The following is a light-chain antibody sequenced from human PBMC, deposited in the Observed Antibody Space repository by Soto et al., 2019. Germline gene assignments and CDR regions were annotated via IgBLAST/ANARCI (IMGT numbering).Light chain of an antibody. CDR1: QSVSNN. V-gene: IGKV3-15*01. Sequence: EIVLTQSPGTLSLSPGERATLSCRASQSVSNNYLAWYQQKPGQSPRLLIYATSTRATGIPARFSGSGSGAEFTLTISNLQSEDFAVYYCQQSHNWPWTFGRGTKVDI. CDR2: ATS. J-gene: IGKJ1*01. CDR3: QQSHNWPWT.